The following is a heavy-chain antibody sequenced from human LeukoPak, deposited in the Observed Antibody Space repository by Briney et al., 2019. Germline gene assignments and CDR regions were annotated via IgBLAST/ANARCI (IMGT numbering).Heavy chain of an antibody. CDR2: ISSSGSTI. CDR1: GFTFSDYY. CDR3: ASTRPWYYYMDV. Sequence: PGGTLRLSCAASGFTFSDYYMSWIRQAPGKGLEWVSYISSSGSTIYYADSVKGRFTISRDNAKNSLYLQMNSLRAEDTAVYYCASTRPWYYYMDVWGKGTTVTISS. J-gene: IGHJ6*03. V-gene: IGHV3-11*01.